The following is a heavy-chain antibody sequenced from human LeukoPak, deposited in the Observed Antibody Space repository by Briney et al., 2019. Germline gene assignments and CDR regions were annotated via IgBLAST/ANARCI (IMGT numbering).Heavy chain of an antibody. CDR3: ARLAYGGPNFDY. V-gene: IGHV1-18*01. D-gene: IGHD4-23*01. CDR1: GYTFTSYG. Sequence: ASVKVSCKASGYTFTSYGISWVLQAPGQGLEWMGWISAYNGNTNYAQKLQGRVTMTTDTSTSTAYMELRSLRSDDTAVYYCARLAYGGPNFDYWGQGTLVTVSS. J-gene: IGHJ4*02. CDR2: ISAYNGNT.